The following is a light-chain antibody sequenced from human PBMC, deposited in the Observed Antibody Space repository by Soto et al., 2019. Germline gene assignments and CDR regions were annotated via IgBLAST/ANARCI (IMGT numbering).Light chain of an antibody. CDR3: QQRSNWLT. CDR1: QSISSA. J-gene: IGKJ4*01. V-gene: IGKV3-11*01. CDR2: DAS. Sequence: EIVLTQSPATLSLSPGERATLSCRASQSISSALAWYQQRPGQPPRLLIYDASDRADGIPARFSGTRSATDFTLTISSLEPEDFAVYYCQQRSNWLTFGGGTRVDIK.